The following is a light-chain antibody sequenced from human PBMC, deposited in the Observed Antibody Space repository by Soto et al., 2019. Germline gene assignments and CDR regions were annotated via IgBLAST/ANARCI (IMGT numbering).Light chain of an antibody. Sequence: DIQMTQSPSSLSASVGDRVTITCRASQSIGYYLNWYQQKPGKAPKLLIYAASSLQSGVPSRFSGSGSGTDFTLTISSLQPEDFATYYCQQSYSTPPDTFGQGTRLEIK. CDR1: QSIGYY. J-gene: IGKJ5*01. CDR3: QQSYSTPPDT. V-gene: IGKV1-39*01. CDR2: AAS.